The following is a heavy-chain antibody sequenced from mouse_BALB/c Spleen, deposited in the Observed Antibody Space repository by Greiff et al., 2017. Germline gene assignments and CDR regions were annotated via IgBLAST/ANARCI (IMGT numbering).Heavy chain of an antibody. CDR1: GYTFTSYW. CDR3: ARSRATTAAWFAY. J-gene: IGHJ3*01. V-gene: IGHV1-69*02. Sequence: QVQLQQSGAELVKPGASVKLSCKASGYTFTSYWMHWVKQRPGQGLEWIGEIDPSDSYTNYNQKFKGKATLTVDKSSSTAYMQLSSLTSEDSAVYYCARSRATTAAWFAYWGQGTLVTVSA. D-gene: IGHD1-2*01. CDR2: IDPSDSYT.